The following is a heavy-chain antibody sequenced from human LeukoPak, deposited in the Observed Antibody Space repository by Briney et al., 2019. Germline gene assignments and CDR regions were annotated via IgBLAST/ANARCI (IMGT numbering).Heavy chain of an antibody. CDR2: INHSGST. Sequence: PGGSLRLSCAASGFTFSSYGMHWIRQPPGKGLEWIGEINHSGSTNYNPSLKSRVTISVDTSKNQFSLKLSSVTAADTAVYYCARARTTLKLVVVAAAFDYWGQGTLVTVSS. CDR3: ARARTTLKLVVVAAAFDY. J-gene: IGHJ4*02. V-gene: IGHV4-34*01. CDR1: GFTFSSYG. D-gene: IGHD2-15*01.